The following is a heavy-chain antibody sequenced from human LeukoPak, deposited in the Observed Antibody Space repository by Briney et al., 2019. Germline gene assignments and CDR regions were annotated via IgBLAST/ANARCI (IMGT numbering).Heavy chain of an antibody. J-gene: IGHJ6*02. Sequence: GGSLRLSCAASGFTFSSYGMHWVCQAPGKGLEWVAVISYDGSNKYYADSVKGRFTISRDNSKNTLYLQMNSLRAEDTAVYYCAKDLLVVVPAAMPIYYYYGMDVWGQGTTVTVSS. V-gene: IGHV3-30*18. CDR1: GFTFSSYG. CDR3: AKDLLVVVPAAMPIYYYYGMDV. CDR2: ISYDGSNK. D-gene: IGHD2-2*01.